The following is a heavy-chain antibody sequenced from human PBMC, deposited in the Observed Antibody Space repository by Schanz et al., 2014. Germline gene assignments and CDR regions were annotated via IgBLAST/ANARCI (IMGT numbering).Heavy chain of an antibody. V-gene: IGHV1-69*02. Sequence: VQLEQSGAEVKKPGSSVKVSCKASGGTFSSFGINWVRQAPGQGLEWMGRIIPSLGLAKYEQKFQAKVTITADKSTSTAYMELSSLRYEDTALYYCARGTMPGAFDIWGQGTMVTVSS. J-gene: IGHJ3*02. CDR2: IIPSLGLA. CDR1: GGTFSSFG. CDR3: ARGTMPGAFDI. D-gene: IGHD1-26*01.